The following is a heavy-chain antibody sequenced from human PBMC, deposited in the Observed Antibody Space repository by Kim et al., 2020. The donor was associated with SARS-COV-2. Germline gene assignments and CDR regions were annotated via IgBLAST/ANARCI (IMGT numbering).Heavy chain of an antibody. D-gene: IGHD2-2*01. CDR3: AKGEAIVVVPAAPPGVY. Sequence: GGSLRLSCAASGFTFSSYAMSWVRQAPGKGLEWVSAISGSGGSTYYADSVKGRFTISRDNSKNTLYLQMNSLRAEDTAVYYCAKGEAIVVVPAAPPGVYWGQGTLVTVSS. V-gene: IGHV3-23*01. CDR1: GFTFSSYA. CDR2: ISGSGGST. J-gene: IGHJ4*02.